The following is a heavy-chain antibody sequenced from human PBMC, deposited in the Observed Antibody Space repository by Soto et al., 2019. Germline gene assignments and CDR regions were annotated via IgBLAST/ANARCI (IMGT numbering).Heavy chain of an antibody. Sequence: EVQLVESGGGLVRPGRSLRLSCTASGFTFDDYAMHWVRQAPGRGLEWVSGITWNSGNIAYADSVKGRFTIARDDDNKSLYLQMNSLRPEETALYYCVKDSYADFHRVLSTAEYFFDCWGHGTLVTVSS. J-gene: IGHJ4*01. CDR3: VKDSYADFHRVLSTAEYFFDC. V-gene: IGHV3-9*01. CDR1: GFTFDDYA. D-gene: IGHD2-15*01. CDR2: ITWNSGNI.